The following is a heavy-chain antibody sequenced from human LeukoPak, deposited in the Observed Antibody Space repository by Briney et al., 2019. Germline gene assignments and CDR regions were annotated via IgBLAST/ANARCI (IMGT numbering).Heavy chain of an antibody. CDR3: ARDMSYDY. V-gene: IGHV1-2*02. D-gene: IGHD1-26*01. J-gene: IGHJ4*02. Sequence: GASVKVSCKASGYTFIGYYMHWVRQAPGQGLEWMGWINPNSGGIKYAQKFQGRVTMARDTSISTAYMELSRLRSDDTAVYYCARDMSYDYWGQGTLVTVSS. CDR2: INPNSGGI. CDR1: GYTFIGYY.